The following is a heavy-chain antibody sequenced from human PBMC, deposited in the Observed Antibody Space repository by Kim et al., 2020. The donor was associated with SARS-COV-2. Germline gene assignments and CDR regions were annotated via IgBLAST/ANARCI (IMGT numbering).Heavy chain of an antibody. D-gene: IGHD3-10*01. CDR2: INHSGST. CDR3: ARGGLWSGSYFGY. Sequence: SETLSLTCAVYGGSFSGYYWSWIRQPPGKGLEWIGEINHSGSTNYNPSLKSRVTISVDTSKNQFSLKLSSVTAADTAVYYCARGGLWSGSYFGYWGQGTLVTVSS. V-gene: IGHV4-34*01. J-gene: IGHJ4*02. CDR1: GGSFSGYY.